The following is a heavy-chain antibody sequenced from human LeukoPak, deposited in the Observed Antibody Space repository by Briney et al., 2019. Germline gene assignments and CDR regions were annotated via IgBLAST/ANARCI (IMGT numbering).Heavy chain of an antibody. CDR1: GFTFDDYA. J-gene: IGHJ4*02. CDR2: ISWNSGSI. V-gene: IGHV3-9*03. CDR3: AKDDCSSTSCQIDY. Sequence: SGRSLRLSCAASGFTFDDYAMHWVRHAPGKGLEWVSGISWNSGSIGYADSVKGRFTISRDNAKNSLYLQMNSLRAEDMALYYCAKDDCSSTSCQIDYWGQGTLVTVSS. D-gene: IGHD2-2*01.